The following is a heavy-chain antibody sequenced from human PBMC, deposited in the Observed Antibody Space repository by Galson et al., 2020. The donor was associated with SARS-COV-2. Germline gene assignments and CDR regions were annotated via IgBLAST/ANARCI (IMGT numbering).Heavy chain of an antibody. D-gene: IGHD3-22*01. J-gene: IGHJ4*02. Sequence: GESLKISCATSGFTFSTYAMNWFRQAPGQGLEWVSSISSTSSYILYADSVTGRFTMSRDNAKNSLYLQMNSLRDEDTAVYYCARHDDTSGYGPGYWGQGTLVTVSS. CDR3: ARHDDTSGYGPGY. CDR1: GFTFSTYA. V-gene: IGHV3-21*01. CDR2: ISSTSSYI.